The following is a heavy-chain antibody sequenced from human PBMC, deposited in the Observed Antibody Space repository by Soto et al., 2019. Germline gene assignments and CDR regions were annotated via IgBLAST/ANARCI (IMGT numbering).Heavy chain of an antibody. Sequence: SETLSLTCAVYGGSFSGYYWSWIRQPPGKGLEWIGEINHSGSTNYNPSLKSRVTISVDTSKNQFSLKLSSVTAADTAVYYCARVGYPYYDILTLGYWGQGTLVTVSS. CDR3: ARVGYPYYDILTLGY. J-gene: IGHJ4*02. V-gene: IGHV4-34*01. D-gene: IGHD3-9*01. CDR2: INHSGST. CDR1: GGSFSGYY.